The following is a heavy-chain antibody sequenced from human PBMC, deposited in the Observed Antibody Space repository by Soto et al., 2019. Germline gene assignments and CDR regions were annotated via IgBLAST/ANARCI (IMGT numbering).Heavy chain of an antibody. V-gene: IGHV4-39*01. D-gene: IGHD3-10*01. Sequence: TSDFLSPTCFGACVSITCSSYYRVLIRQPPGKGLEWIGSIYYSGSTYYNQSLKSRVTIYVDTSKKPFSIKMSPVTAADTAVYYCARLVTMVRGVIITRYYYYYGMDVWGQETTV. J-gene: IGHJ6*02. CDR3: ARLVTMVRGVIITRYYYYYGMDV. CDR2: IYYSGST. CDR1: CVSITCSSYY.